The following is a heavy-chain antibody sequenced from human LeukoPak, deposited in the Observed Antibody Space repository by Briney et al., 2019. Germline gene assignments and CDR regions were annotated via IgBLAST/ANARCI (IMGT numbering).Heavy chain of an antibody. CDR2: IHHSGST. J-gene: IGHJ3*02. CDR1: GYSISSGYY. Sequence: SETLSLTCAVSGYSISSGYYWGWIRQPPGKGLEWIGSIHHSGSTYYNPSLKSRVTISVDTSKNQFSLKLSSVTAADTAVYYCARQRTSDAFDIWGQGTMVTVSS. V-gene: IGHV4-38-2*01. D-gene: IGHD2-2*01. CDR3: ARQRTSDAFDI.